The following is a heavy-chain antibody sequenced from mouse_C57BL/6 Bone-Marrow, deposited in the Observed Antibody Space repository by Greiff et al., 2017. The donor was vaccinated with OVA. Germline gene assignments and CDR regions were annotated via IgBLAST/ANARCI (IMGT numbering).Heavy chain of an antibody. CDR1: GYTFTSYW. V-gene: IGHV1-59*01. J-gene: IGHJ2*01. Sequence: LVESGAELVRPGTSVKLSCKASGYTFTSYWMHWVKQRPGQGLEWIGVIDPSDSYTNYNQKFKGKATLTVDTSSSTAYMQLSSLTSEDSAVYYCARWVLRYDYWGQGTTLTVSS. CDR3: ARWVLRYDY. CDR2: IDPSDSYT. D-gene: IGHD2-3*01.